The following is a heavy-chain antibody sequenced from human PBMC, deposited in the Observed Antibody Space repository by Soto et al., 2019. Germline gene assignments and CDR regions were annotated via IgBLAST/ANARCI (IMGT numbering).Heavy chain of an antibody. D-gene: IGHD5-12*01. CDR3: DRSGYDPTEFDY. Sequence: QVQLVQSGAEVKKPGSSVKVSCKASGGTFSSYTISWVRQAPGQGLEWMGRIIPILGIANYAQKFQGRVTITADESTSTAYMELSSLRSEDTAVYYCDRSGYDPTEFDYWGQGNLVTVSS. V-gene: IGHV1-69*02. J-gene: IGHJ4*02. CDR2: IIPILGIA. CDR1: GGTFSSYT.